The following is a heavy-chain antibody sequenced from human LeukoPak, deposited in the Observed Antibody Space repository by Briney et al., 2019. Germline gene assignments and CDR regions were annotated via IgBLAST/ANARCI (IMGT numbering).Heavy chain of an antibody. CDR1: GFTFSGHW. CDR2: INQGGSDK. CDR3: TRDRSRAEDD. J-gene: IGHJ4*02. V-gene: IGHV3-7*01. Sequence: PGGSLRLSCAASGFTFSGHWMSWVRQAPGKGLEWVANINQGGSDKYYVDSVKSRCTISRDNANNLLYLQMNSLRGEDTAVYYCTRDRSRAEDDWGQGTLVTVSS. D-gene: IGHD1-14*01.